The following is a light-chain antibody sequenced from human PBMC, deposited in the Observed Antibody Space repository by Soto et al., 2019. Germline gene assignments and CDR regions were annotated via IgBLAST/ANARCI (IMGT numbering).Light chain of an antibody. CDR2: GTS. CDR1: QSVSSSY. Sequence: EIVLTQSPGTLSLSPGERATLSCRASQSVSSSYLGWYQQKPGQAPRLLIYGTSSRATGIPDRFSCSGSGTDFTLTINRLEPEDFAVYYCQQYGTSPYTFGRGTKLEIK. V-gene: IGKV3-20*01. J-gene: IGKJ2*01. CDR3: QQYGTSPYT.